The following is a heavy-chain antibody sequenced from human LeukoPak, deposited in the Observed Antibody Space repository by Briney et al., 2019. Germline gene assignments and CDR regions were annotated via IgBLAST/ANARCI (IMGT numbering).Heavy chain of an antibody. Sequence: NTSQTLSLTCTVSGGSISSGGYYWSWIRQHPGKGLEWIGFIYYSGSTYYNPSLKSRITISVDTSKNQFSLKLSSVTAADTAVYYCAIGGGGCSYALDCWGQGTLVTVSS. J-gene: IGHJ4*02. CDR1: GGSISSGGYY. CDR3: AIGGGGCSYALDC. CDR2: IYYSGST. D-gene: IGHD5-18*01. V-gene: IGHV4-31*03.